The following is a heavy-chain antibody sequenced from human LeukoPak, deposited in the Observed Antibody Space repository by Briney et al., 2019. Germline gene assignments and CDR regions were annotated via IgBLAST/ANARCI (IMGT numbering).Heavy chain of an antibody. D-gene: IGHD3-22*01. Sequence: PGGSLRLSCAASGFTLSSYSMNSVRQAPGKGLEWVSSISSSSSYIYYADSVKGRFTISRDNAKNSLYLQMNSLRAEDTAVYYCARDFPPTDSSGYWTPRDAFDIWGQGTMVTVSS. V-gene: IGHV3-21*01. J-gene: IGHJ3*02. CDR1: GFTLSSYS. CDR2: ISSSSSYI. CDR3: ARDFPPTDSSGYWTPRDAFDI.